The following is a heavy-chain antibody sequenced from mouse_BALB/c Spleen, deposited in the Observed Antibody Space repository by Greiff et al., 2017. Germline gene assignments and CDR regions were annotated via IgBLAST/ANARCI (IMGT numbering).Heavy chain of an antibody. J-gene: IGHJ3*01. CDR2: INSNGGST. Sequence: EVQGVESGGGLVQPGGSLKLSCAASGFTFSSYGMSWVRQTPDKRLELVATINSNGGSTYYPDSVKGRFTISRDNAKNTLYLQMSSLKSEDTAMYYCARDYYGYGFAYWGQGTLVTVSA. CDR3: ARDYYGYGFAY. V-gene: IGHV5-6-3*01. CDR1: GFTFSSYG. D-gene: IGHD1-2*01.